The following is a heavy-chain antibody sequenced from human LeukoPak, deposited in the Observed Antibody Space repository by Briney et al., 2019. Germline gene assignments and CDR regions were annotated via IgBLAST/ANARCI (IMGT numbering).Heavy chain of an antibody. CDR1: GFTFDDYA. D-gene: IGHD4-17*01. CDR2: ISWNSGSI. Sequence: GGSLRLSCAASGFTFDDYAMHWVRQAPGKGLEWVSGISWNSGSIGYADSVKGRFTISRDNAKNSLYLQMNSLRAEDTAVYYCARETRSTVDYWGQGTLVTVSS. V-gene: IGHV3-9*01. CDR3: ARETRSTVDY. J-gene: IGHJ4*02.